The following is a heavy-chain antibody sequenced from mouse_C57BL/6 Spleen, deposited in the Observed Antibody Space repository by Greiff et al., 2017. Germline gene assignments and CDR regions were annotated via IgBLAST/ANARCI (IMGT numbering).Heavy chain of an antibody. Sequence: EVKLVESGPGLVKPSQSLSLSCSVTGYSITSGYYWNWIRQFPGNILEWMGYIRYDGSNNYNPSLKNRISITRDTSKNQFFLKLNSVTTEDTATYYCARDSCTAVVGYFDVWGTGTTVTVSS. D-gene: IGHD1-1*01. CDR3: ARDSCTAVVGYFDV. V-gene: IGHV3-6*01. J-gene: IGHJ1*03. CDR1: GYSITSGYY. CDR2: IRYDGSN.